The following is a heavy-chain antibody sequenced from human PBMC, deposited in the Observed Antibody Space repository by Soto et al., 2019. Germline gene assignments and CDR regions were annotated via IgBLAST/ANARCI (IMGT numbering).Heavy chain of an antibody. CDR2: IYHSGST. CDR3: VRVPDY. V-gene: IGHV4-30-2*01. CDR1: GGSVSSGTYY. J-gene: IGHJ4*02. Sequence: PSETLSLTCTVSGGSVSSGTYYWSWIRQPPGKGLDWIGYIYHSGSTYYNPSLKSRVTISVDRSKNQFSLKLSSVTAADTAVYYCVRVPDYWGQGTLVTVSS.